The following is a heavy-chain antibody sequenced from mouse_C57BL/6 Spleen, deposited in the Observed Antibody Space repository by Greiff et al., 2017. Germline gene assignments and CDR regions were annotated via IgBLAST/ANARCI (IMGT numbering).Heavy chain of an antibody. CDR2: IYPTNSDT. J-gene: IGHJ2*01. V-gene: IGHV1-52*01. CDR1: GYTFTSYG. Sequence: QVQLQQPGAELVRPGASVKLSCKASGYTFTSYGMRWVKQRPIQGLEWIGEIYPTNSDTHYNQKFKDKATLTVDKSSSTAYMELSSLTSEDSAVYSWARPPIPVVAPCVYWGEGTIRTVS. CDR3: ARPPIPVVAPCVY. D-gene: IGHD1-1*02.